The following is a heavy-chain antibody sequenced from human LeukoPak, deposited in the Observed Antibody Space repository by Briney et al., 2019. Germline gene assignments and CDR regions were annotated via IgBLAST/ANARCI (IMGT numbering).Heavy chain of an antibody. J-gene: IGHJ4*02. D-gene: IGHD6-13*01. CDR3: AKVRSIVAAGTVDY. CDR1: GFTFSSYA. Sequence: GGSLRLSCAASGFTFSSYAMSWVRQAPGKGLEWVSGISGSGGSTYYADSVKGRFTISRDNSKNTLYLQMNSLRAEDMAVYYWAKVRSIVAAGTVDYWGQGTLVTVSS. V-gene: IGHV3-23*01. CDR2: ISGSGGST.